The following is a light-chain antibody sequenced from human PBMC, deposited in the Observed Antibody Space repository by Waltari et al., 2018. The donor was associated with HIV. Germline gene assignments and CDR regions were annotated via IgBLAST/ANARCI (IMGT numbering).Light chain of an antibody. CDR1: RRDVGSSNF. Sequence: QSALPHPASVSGSPGQSITISCPEPRRDVGSSNFVPRYQQHPGKAPKLMIYEVSKRPSGVSNRFSGSKSGNTASLTISGLQAEDEADYYCCSYAGSSTSVVFGGGTKLTVL. J-gene: IGLJ2*01. CDR3: CSYAGSSTSVV. V-gene: IGLV2-23*02. CDR2: EVS.